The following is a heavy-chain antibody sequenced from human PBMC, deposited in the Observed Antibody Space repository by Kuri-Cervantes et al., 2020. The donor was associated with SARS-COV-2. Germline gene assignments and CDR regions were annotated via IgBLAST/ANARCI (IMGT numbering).Heavy chain of an antibody. CDR2: MNPNSGNT. CDR1: GYTFTSYD. CDR3: ATLRGYCSSTSCPDY. Sequence: ASVKVSCKASGYTFTSYDINWVRQATGQGLEWMGWMNPNSGNTGYAQKFQGRVTMTRNTSISTAYMELSSLRPEDTAVYYCATLRGYCSSTSCPDYWGQGTLVTVSS. D-gene: IGHD2-2*01. J-gene: IGHJ4*02. V-gene: IGHV1-8*02.